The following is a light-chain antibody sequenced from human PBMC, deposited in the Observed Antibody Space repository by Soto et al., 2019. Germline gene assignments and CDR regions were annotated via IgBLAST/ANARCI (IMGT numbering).Light chain of an antibody. CDR1: QTVRSN. V-gene: IGKV3-15*01. J-gene: IGKJ1*01. Sequence: EIVMTQSPATLSVSPGERATLSSRASQTVRSNLAWYQQKPGQAPRLLIYGASTRATGIPARFRGSGSGTEFTLTISSLQSEDFGVYYCQQYNDWPPWTFGQGTKVEIK. CDR2: GAS. CDR3: QQYNDWPPWT.